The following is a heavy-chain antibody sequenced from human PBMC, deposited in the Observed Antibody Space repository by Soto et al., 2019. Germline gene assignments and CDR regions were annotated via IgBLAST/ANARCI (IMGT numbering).Heavy chain of an antibody. CDR1: GFTFSNYA. V-gene: IGHV3-23*01. Sequence: PGGSLRLSCATSGFTFSNYAMTWVRQAPGKGLEWVSAISHTGGTTYYADSVKGRFSISRDNSKNTLYLRMNSLRAEDTAVYYCAKAVGRMYFDYWGQGTLVTVSS. D-gene: IGHD1-26*01. J-gene: IGHJ4*02. CDR2: ISHTGGTT. CDR3: AKAVGRMYFDY.